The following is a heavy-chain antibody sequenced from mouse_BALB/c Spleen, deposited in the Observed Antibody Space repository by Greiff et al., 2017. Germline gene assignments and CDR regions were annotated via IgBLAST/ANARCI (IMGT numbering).Heavy chain of an antibody. CDR2: ISSGGST. CDR3: ARLYYDYAWFAY. J-gene: IGHJ3*01. V-gene: IGHV5-6-5*01. Sequence: EVQLVESGGGLVKPGGSLKLSCAASGFTFSSYAMSWVRQTPEKRLEWVASISSGGSTYYPDSVKGRFTISRDNARNILYLQMSSLRSEDTAMYYCARLYYDYAWFAYWGQGTLVTVSA. D-gene: IGHD2-4*01. CDR1: GFTFSSYA.